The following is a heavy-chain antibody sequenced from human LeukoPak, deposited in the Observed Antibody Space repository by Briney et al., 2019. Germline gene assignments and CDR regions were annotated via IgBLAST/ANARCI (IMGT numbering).Heavy chain of an antibody. D-gene: IGHD3-16*01. V-gene: IGHV3-7*01. CDR2: IKQDGSEK. CDR3: ARGGSRLLTSYIFDY. CDR1: GSTFSRYW. Sequence: GGSLRLSCAASGSTFSRYWMSWVRQAPGKGLEWVANIKQDGSEKYYADSVKGRFTIFRDNAKHSLYVQVNSLRAEDTAVYYCARGGSRLLTSYIFDYWGQGTLVTVSS. J-gene: IGHJ4*02.